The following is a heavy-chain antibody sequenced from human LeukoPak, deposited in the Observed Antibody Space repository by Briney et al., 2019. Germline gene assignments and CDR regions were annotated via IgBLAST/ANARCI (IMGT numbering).Heavy chain of an antibody. Sequence: GGSLRLSCAASGFTFSSYAMSWVRQAPGKGLEWVSSISSSSSYIYYADSVKGRFTISRDNAKNSLYLQMNSLRAEDTAVYYCARVDYSNYSYYYYYMDVWGKGTTVTVSS. CDR2: ISSSSSYI. V-gene: IGHV3-21*01. J-gene: IGHJ6*03. D-gene: IGHD4-11*01. CDR3: ARVDYSNYSYYYYYMDV. CDR1: GFTFSSYA.